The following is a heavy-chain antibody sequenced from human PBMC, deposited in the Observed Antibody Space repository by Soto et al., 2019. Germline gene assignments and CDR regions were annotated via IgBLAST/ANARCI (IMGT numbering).Heavy chain of an antibody. Sequence: TSETLSLTCTVSGGSISSGDYYWSWIRQPPGKGLEWIGYIYYSGSTYYNPSLKSRVTISVDTSKNQFSLKLSSVTAADTAVYYCARAGYYYDSSGYYRIFDYWGQGTLVTVSS. CDR2: IYYSGST. CDR1: GGSISSGDYY. V-gene: IGHV4-30-4*01. J-gene: IGHJ4*02. D-gene: IGHD3-22*01. CDR3: ARAGYYYDSSGYYRIFDY.